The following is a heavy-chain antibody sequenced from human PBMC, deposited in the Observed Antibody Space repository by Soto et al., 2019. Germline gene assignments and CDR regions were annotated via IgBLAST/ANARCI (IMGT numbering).Heavy chain of an antibody. CDR2: IYYSGST. D-gene: IGHD2-2*01. J-gene: IGHJ6*03. V-gene: IGHV4-31*03. Sequence: PSETLSLTCTVSGGSISSGGYYWSWIRQHPGKGLEWIGYIYYSGSTYYNPSLKSRVTISVDTSKNQFSLKLSSVTAADTAVYYCARVGFVVVPAAMSYYYYYMDVWGKGTTVTVSS. CDR3: ARVGFVVVPAAMSYYYYYMDV. CDR1: GGSISSGGYY.